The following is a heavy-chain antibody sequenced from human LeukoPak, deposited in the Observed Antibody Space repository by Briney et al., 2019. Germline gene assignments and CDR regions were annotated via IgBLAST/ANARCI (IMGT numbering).Heavy chain of an antibody. CDR2: IYPGDSDT. D-gene: IGHD4-23*01. V-gene: IGHV5-51*01. Sequence: GESLKISCKGSGYSFTSYWIGWVRQMPGKGLEWMGIIYPGDSDTRYSPSFQGQVTISADKSISTAYLQWSSLKASDTAMYYCARSFQTTVVTPEGLVSFDYWGQGTLVTVSS. CDR1: GYSFTSYW. CDR3: ARSFQTTVVTPEGLVSFDY. J-gene: IGHJ4*02.